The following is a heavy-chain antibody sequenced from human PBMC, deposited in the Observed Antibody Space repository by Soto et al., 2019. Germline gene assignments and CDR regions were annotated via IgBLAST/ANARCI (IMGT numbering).Heavy chain of an antibody. V-gene: IGHV3-30-3*01. CDR3: AKDAPGSGWLSDY. J-gene: IGHJ4*02. CDR2: ISYDGSNK. D-gene: IGHD3-22*01. Sequence: GGSLRLSCAASGFTFSSYAMHWVRQAPGKGLEWVAVISYDGSNKYYADSVKGRFTISRDNSKNTLYLQMNNLRVEDTAVYYCAKDAPGSGWLSDYWGQGTLVTVSS. CDR1: GFTFSSYA.